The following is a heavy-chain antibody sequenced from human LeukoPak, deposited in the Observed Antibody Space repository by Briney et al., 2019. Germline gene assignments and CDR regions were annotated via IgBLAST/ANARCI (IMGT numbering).Heavy chain of an antibody. Sequence: GGSLRLSCAASGFTFSSYSMNWVRQAPGKGLEWVSYISSSSSTIYYADFVKGRFTISRDNAKNSLYLQMNSLRAEDTAVYYCARDNGYCSGGSCYGGNWFDPWGQGTLVTVSS. CDR1: GFTFSSYS. D-gene: IGHD2-15*01. CDR2: ISSSSSTI. V-gene: IGHV3-48*04. J-gene: IGHJ5*02. CDR3: ARDNGYCSGGSCYGGNWFDP.